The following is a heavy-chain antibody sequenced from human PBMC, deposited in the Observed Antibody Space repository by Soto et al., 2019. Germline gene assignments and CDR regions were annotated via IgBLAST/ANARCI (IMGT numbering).Heavy chain of an antibody. V-gene: IGHV3-23*01. J-gene: IGHJ4*02. CDR1: GFTFSSYA. CDR2: ISGSGDST. CDR3: AKRGSGRQFDY. Sequence: EVQLLESGGSLVQPGGSLRLSCAASGFTFSSYAMSWVRQAPGKGLEWVSIISGSGDSTYYADSVKGRFTISRDNSKTTLYLQMNSLRAEDTAIYYGAKRGSGRQFDYWGQGTLVTVSS. D-gene: IGHD1-26*01.